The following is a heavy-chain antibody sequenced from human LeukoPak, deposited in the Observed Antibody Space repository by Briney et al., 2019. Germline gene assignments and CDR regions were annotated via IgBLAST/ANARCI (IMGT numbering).Heavy chain of an antibody. V-gene: IGHV1-46*01. CDR1: GYTFTSYY. D-gene: IGHD4-17*01. Sequence: GASVKVSCKTSGYTFTSYYIHWVRQAPGQGLEWMGIINPSGGSTSYAQKFQGRVTMTRDTSTSTDYMYLSSLRSEDMAVYYCARDSLYGVVDYWGQGTLVTVSS. CDR3: ARDSLYGVVDY. CDR2: INPSGGST. J-gene: IGHJ4*02.